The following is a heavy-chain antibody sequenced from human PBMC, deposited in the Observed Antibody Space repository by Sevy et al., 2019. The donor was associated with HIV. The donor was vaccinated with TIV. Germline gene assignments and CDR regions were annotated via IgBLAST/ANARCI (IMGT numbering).Heavy chain of an antibody. D-gene: IGHD3-10*01. CDR1: GFTFSSYS. Sequence: GGSLRLSCAASGFTFSSYSMNWVRQAPGKGLEWVSSISSSSSYIYYADSVKGRFTISRDNAKNSLYLQMNSLRAEDTAVYYCARVTMEGFGDYYYYYYMDVWGKGTTVTVSS. J-gene: IGHJ6*03. V-gene: IGHV3-21*01. CDR3: ARVTMEGFGDYYYYYYMDV. CDR2: ISSSSSYI.